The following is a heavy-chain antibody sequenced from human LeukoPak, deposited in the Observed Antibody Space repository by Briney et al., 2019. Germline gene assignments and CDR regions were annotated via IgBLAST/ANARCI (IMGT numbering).Heavy chain of an antibody. Sequence: SETLSLTCTVSGGSISSSSYYWGWIRQPPGKGLEWIGSIYYSGSTYYNPSLKSRVTISVDTSKNQFSLKLSSVTAADTAVYYCARHLGSSSWSREFISWNSNAFDIWGQGTMVTVSS. CDR1: GGSISSSSYY. CDR2: IYYSGST. J-gene: IGHJ3*02. V-gene: IGHV4-39*01. CDR3: ARHLGSSSWSREFISWNSNAFDI. D-gene: IGHD6-13*01.